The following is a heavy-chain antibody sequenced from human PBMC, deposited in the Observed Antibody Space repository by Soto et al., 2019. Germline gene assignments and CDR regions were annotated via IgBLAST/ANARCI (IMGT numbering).Heavy chain of an antibody. J-gene: IGHJ4*02. CDR3: ARGSTSHSYGHGVIDY. D-gene: IGHD5-18*01. CDR1: GYTFTTYY. V-gene: IGHV1-46*01. CDR2: INPSGGRT. Sequence: ASVKVSCKASGYTFTTYYMHWVRQAPGQGLEWMGIINPSGGRTNYAQKFQGRVTMTRDTSTSTVYMELSSLRSEDTAVYYCARGSTSHSYGHGVIDYWGQGTLVTVSS.